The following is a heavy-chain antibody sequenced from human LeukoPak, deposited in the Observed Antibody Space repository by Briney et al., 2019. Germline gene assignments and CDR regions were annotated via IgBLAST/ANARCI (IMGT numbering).Heavy chain of an antibody. CDR3: ARGCYGSGSYYNDWFDP. Sequence: ASVKVSCKVSGYTLTELSMHWVRQAPGKGLEWMGGFDPEDGETIYAQKFQGRVTMTEDTSTDTAYMELSSLRSEDTAVYYCARGCYGSGSYYNDWFDPWGQGTLVTVSS. CDR1: GYTLTELS. V-gene: IGHV1-24*01. J-gene: IGHJ5*02. D-gene: IGHD3-10*01. CDR2: FDPEDGET.